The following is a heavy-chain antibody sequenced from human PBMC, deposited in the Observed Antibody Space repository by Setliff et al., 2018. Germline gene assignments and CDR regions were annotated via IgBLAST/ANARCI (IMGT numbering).Heavy chain of an antibody. CDR2: INAGNGNT. Sequence: ASVKVSCKASGYIFISYGISWVRQAPGQGLEWMGWINAGNGNTKYSQKFQGRVTMTEDTSTDTAYMELSSLRSEDTAVYYCATQPLQWELLGFDYWGQGTLVTVSS. CDR3: ATQPLQWELLGFDY. J-gene: IGHJ4*02. D-gene: IGHD1-26*01. CDR1: GYIFISYG. V-gene: IGHV1-18*01.